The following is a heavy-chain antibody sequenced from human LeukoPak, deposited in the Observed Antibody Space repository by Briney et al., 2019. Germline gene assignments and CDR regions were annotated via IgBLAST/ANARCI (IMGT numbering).Heavy chain of an antibody. Sequence: PGGTLRLLCAVCGFTLSDYYLIWIRQAPGQGLEWISYVRGREDNKYYADFLEGRFATSRDNAEKSLFLQMSNLRAEDTAVYDCARAGLSGFYIDCWGQVILVTVS. CDR3: ARAGLSGFYIDC. V-gene: IGHV3-11*01. D-gene: IGHD1-26*01. CDR1: GFTLSDYY. J-gene: IGHJ4*02. CDR2: VRGREDNK.